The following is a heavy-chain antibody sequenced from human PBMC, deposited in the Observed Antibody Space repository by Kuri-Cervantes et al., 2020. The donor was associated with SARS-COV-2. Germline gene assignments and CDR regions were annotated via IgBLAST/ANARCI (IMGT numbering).Heavy chain of an antibody. D-gene: IGHD3-3*01. CDR3: ARVWGWSGYYFHYGMDV. CDR2: INHSGST. V-gene: IGHV4-34*01. CDR1: GGSFTGYY. J-gene: IGHJ6*02. Sequence: SQSLSLPCAVYGGSFTGYYWSWIRQPPGKGREWGGEINHSGSTNYNPSLKSRVTISVETSKNHFPLKLSSVTAAESAVYYCARVWGWSGYYFHYGMDVWGQGTTVTVSS.